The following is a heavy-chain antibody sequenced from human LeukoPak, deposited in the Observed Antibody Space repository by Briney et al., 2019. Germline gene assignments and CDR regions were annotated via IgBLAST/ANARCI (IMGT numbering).Heavy chain of an antibody. CDR1: GFTFRSYW. J-gene: IGHJ5*02. D-gene: IGHD6-13*01. CDR2: IKQDGSEK. CDR3: ARGGGSSSWSPRS. V-gene: IGHV3-7*01. Sequence: PGGSLRLSCAASGFTFRSYWMSWVRQAPGKGLEWVANIKQDGSEKYYVDSVKGRFTISRDNAKNSLYLQMNSLRAEDTAVYYCARGGGSSSWSPRSWGQGTLVTVSS.